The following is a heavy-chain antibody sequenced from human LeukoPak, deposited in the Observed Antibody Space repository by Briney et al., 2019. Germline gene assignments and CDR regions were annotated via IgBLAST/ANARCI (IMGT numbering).Heavy chain of an antibody. CDR1: GFTFRIYA. Sequence: GGSLRLSCAASGFTFRIYAMSWVRQAPGKGLEWVSGISGSDASTFYADSVMGRFTISRDNSMNTLYLQMNNVRAEDAAIYFCPRRGSEWTSSFSPMDVWGQGTTVTVPS. D-gene: IGHD3-3*01. J-gene: IGHJ6*02. V-gene: IGHV3-23*01. CDR2: ISGSDAST. CDR3: PRRGSEWTSSFSPMDV.